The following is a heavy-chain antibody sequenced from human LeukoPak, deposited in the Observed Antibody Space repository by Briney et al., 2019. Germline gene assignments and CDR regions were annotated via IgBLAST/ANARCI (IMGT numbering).Heavy chain of an antibody. Sequence: SETLSLTCTVSGGSISSYYWSWIRQPPGKGLEWIGYIYYSGSTNYNPSLKSRVTISVDTSKNQFSLKLSSVTAADTAVYYCARVRLLAYSSSWYYFDYWGQGTLVTVSS. D-gene: IGHD6-13*01. V-gene: IGHV4-59*01. CDR2: IYYSGST. CDR3: ARVRLLAYSSSWYYFDY. J-gene: IGHJ4*02. CDR1: GGSISSYY.